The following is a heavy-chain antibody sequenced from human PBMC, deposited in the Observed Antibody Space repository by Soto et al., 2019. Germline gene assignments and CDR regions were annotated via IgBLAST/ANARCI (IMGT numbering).Heavy chain of an antibody. D-gene: IGHD4-17*01. V-gene: IGHV4-61*01. Sequence: QVQLQESGPGLVKPSETLSLTCTVSGGSVNRGSYYWSWIRQPPGKGLEWIGYMYYSGSTNYNPSLKSRVTISVDTSKNQCSLRLTFVTAADTAMYYCARGYGDNPNLYNWFDPWGQGALVTVSS. J-gene: IGHJ5*02. CDR3: ARGYGDNPNLYNWFDP. CDR1: GGSVNRGSYY. CDR2: MYYSGST.